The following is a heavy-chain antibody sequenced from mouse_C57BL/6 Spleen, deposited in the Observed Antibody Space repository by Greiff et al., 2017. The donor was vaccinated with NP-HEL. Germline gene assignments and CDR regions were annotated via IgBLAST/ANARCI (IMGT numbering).Heavy chain of an antibody. CDR2: IDPENGDT. CDR1: GFNIKDDY. CDR3: TTGWLLRRD. J-gene: IGHJ2*01. V-gene: IGHV14-4*01. Sequence: EVQLQQSGAELVRPGASDKLSCTASGFNIKDDYMHWVKQRPEQGLEWIGWIDPENGDTEYASKFQGKATITADTSSNTAYLQLSSLTSEDTAVYYCTTGWLLRRDWGQGTTLTVSS. D-gene: IGHD2-3*01.